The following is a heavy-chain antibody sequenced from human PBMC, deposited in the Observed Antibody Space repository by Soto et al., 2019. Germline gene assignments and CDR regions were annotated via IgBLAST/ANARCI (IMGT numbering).Heavy chain of an antibody. V-gene: IGHV4-34*01. Sequence: PSETLSLTCAVYGGSFSGYYWSWIRQPPGKELEWIGEINHSGSTNYNPSLKSRVTISVDTSKNQFSLKLSSVTAADTAVYYCARGLGSGSRYYYYGMDVWGQGTTVTVSS. CDR2: INHSGST. J-gene: IGHJ6*02. CDR1: GGSFSGYY. D-gene: IGHD1-26*01. CDR3: ARGLGSGSRYYYYGMDV.